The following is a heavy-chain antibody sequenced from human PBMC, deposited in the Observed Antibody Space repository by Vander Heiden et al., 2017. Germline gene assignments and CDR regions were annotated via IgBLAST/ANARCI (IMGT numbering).Heavy chain of an antibody. CDR1: GFTFSSYW. J-gene: IGHJ3*01. CDR2: INSDGSST. D-gene: IGHD6-13*01. Sequence: EVQLVESGGGLVKAGGSLRRWYAPSGFTFSSYWMHWVRQAPGKGLVWVSRINSDGSSTSYADSVKGRFTLSRDNAKNTLYLQINSLRAEDTAVYYCASGIAALLWGQGTMVTVSS. V-gene: IGHV3-74*01. CDR3: ASGIAALL.